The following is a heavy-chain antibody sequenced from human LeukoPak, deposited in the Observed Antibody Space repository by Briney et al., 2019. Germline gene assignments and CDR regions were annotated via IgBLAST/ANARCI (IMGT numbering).Heavy chain of an antibody. CDR1: GXXFSDXX. CDR2: ISNSGGTI. D-gene: IGHD3-10*01. V-gene: IGHV3-11*04. J-gene: IGHJ4*02. Sequence: ASGXXFSDXXXXXIXXXXXXXLEWVSYISNSGGTIYYADSVKGRFTISRDNAKNSLYLQMNSLRAEDTAVYYCARDLGDPTGWGQGTLVTVSS. CDR3: ARDLGDPTG.